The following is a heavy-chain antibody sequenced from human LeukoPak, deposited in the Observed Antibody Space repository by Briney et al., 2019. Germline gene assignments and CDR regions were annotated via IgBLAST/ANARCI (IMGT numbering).Heavy chain of an antibody. CDR2: LRGDTGDT. D-gene: IGHD1-1*01. V-gene: IGHV1-2*02. J-gene: IGHJ4*02. CDR1: GYIVSDYY. CDR3: ARVRDNACDY. Sequence: ASLSVSCKTSGYIVSDYYMHSVREAPGQGRGWMVGLRGDTGDTDSPQKFKGRVTMTRDTATNTAYMQLSRLTYDDTAMYFCARVRDNACDYWGQGTLVTASS.